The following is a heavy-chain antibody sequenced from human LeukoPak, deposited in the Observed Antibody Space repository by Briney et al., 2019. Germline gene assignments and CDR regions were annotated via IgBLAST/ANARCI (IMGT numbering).Heavy chain of an antibody. Sequence: SETLSLTCSVSGGSIRSYYWNWIRQPPGKGLEWIGYVYYRVNTNYNPSLKSRLTISVDASKSQFSLKVSSVTAADTAVYYCARARTRGNNWYFDYWGQGTLVTVSS. CDR1: GGSIRSYY. J-gene: IGHJ4*02. V-gene: IGHV4-59*01. D-gene: IGHD1-1*01. CDR3: ARARTRGNNWYFDY. CDR2: VYYRVNT.